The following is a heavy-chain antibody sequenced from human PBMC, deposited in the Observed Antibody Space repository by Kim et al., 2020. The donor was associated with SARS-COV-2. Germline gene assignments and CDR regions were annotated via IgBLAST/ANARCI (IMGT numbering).Heavy chain of an antibody. CDR3: ASPEVGSPLVVASSDAFDI. V-gene: IGHV4-39*01. Sequence: SETLSLTCTVSGGSISSSSYYWGWIRQPPGKGLEWIGSIYYSGSTYYNPSLKSRVTISVDTSQNQFSLKLSSVTAAAAAVYYCASPEVGSPLVVASSDAFDIWGQGTMVTVSS. CDR1: GGSISSSSYY. D-gene: IGHD3-22*01. CDR2: IYYSGST. J-gene: IGHJ3*02.